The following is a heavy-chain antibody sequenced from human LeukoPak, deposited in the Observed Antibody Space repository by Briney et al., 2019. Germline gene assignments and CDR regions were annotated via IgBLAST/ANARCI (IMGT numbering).Heavy chain of an antibody. CDR2: IYSGGST. Sequence: GGSLRLSCAASGFTVRSNYMNCVRQAPGKGLEWVSVIYSGGSTYYADSVKGRFTISRDHSKNTLYLQMNSLRAEDTAVYYCAREGYYYDSSRYRSYYECWGQGTLVTVSS. CDR1: GFTVRSNY. CDR3: AREGYYYDSSRYRSYYEC. D-gene: IGHD3-22*01. V-gene: IGHV3-53*01. J-gene: IGHJ4*02.